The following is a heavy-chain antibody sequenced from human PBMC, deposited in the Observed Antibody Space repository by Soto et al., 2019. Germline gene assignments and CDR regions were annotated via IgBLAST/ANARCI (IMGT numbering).Heavy chain of an antibody. J-gene: IGHJ4*02. CDR2: ISGSGGST. V-gene: IGHV3-23*01. Sequence: GGSLRLTCGASGFTFSSYAIGWVRQAPGKGLEWVSAISGSGGSTYYADSVKGRFTISRDNSKNTLYLQMNSLRAEDTAVYYCAKDPLAYCGGDCYTDPYYFDYWGQGTLVTVSS. D-gene: IGHD2-21*01. CDR3: AKDPLAYCGGDCYTDPYYFDY. CDR1: GFTFSSYA.